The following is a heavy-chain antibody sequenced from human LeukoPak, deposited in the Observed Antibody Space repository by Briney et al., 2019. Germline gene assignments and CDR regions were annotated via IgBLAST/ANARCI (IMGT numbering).Heavy chain of an antibody. J-gene: IGHJ5*02. Sequence: GGSLRLSHAASGFTFSTHAMSWVRQAPGKGLECVLVITCSGGTTYYADSVKGRLPSTRDNSKNTLYLQMDSLRAEDTAVYYCGKRFDSGWSGRNCFDPWGQGTLVTVSS. CDR1: GFTFSTHA. CDR3: GKRFDSGWSGRNCFDP. CDR2: ITCSGGTT. V-gene: IGHV3-23*01. D-gene: IGHD6-19*01.